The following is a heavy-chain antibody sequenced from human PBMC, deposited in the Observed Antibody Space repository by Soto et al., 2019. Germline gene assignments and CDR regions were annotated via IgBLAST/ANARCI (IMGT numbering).Heavy chain of an antibody. CDR1: GYIFSNYY. Sequence: ASVKVSCKASGYIFSNYYMHWVRQAPGQSLEWMGIINPAGGGTTYAQKFQGRIAMTGDTSTGTAFMELSSLRSEDTAVYYCARDLFHYFDSRGYSHHYGLDVWGQGTTVTVSS. J-gene: IGHJ6*02. CDR3: ARDLFHYFDSRGYSHHYGLDV. V-gene: IGHV1-46*01. CDR2: INPAGGGT. D-gene: IGHD3-22*01.